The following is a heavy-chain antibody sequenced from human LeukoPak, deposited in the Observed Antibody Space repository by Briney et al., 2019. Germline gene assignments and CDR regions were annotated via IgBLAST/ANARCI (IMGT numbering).Heavy chain of an antibody. Sequence: ASVTVSFKASGGTFSSYAFSWVRQAPGQGLEWMGWISAYNGNTNYAQKVQGRVTMTTDTSTTTVYMELRSLRSDDTAVYYCARGRAVAGTVNDYWGQGTLVTVSS. J-gene: IGHJ4*02. V-gene: IGHV1-18*01. D-gene: IGHD6-19*01. CDR3: ARGRAVAGTVNDY. CDR1: GGTFSSYA. CDR2: ISAYNGNT.